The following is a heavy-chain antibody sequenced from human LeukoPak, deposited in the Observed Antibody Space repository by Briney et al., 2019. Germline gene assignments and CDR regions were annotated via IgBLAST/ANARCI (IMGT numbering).Heavy chain of an antibody. CDR2: INPYSGDT. J-gene: IGHJ4*02. D-gene: IGHD3-3*01. CDR1: GYTFSDYY. Sequence: ASVKVSCKASGYTFSDYYIHWVRQAPGQGLEWMGWINPYSGDTNYSQRLQDRVTMTRDTSSSTAYMELSRLRSDDTAVYYCARDFTIFGIIGLDYWGQGALVTVSS. CDR3: ARDFTIFGIIGLDY. V-gene: IGHV1-2*02.